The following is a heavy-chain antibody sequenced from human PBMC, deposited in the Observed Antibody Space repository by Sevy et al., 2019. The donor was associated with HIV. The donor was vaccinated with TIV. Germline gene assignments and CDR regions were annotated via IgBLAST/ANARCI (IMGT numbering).Heavy chain of an antibody. D-gene: IGHD3-3*01. CDR3: ARDLEGPIRFWYYYYMDV. V-gene: IGHV3-7*03. CDR2: IKEDGSEQ. Sequence: GGSLRLSCAASGFTFSNYWMSWVRQASGKGLEWVANIKEDGSEQYYVDSVQGRFTISRDKAKNSLSLQMSSLRAEDTAVYYCARDLEGPIRFWYYYYMDVWGKGTSVTVSS. CDR1: GFTFSNYW. J-gene: IGHJ6*03.